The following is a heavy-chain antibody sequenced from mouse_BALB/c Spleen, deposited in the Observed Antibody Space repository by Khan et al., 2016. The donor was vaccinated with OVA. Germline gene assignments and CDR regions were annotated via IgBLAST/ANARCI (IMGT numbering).Heavy chain of an antibody. J-gene: IGHJ4*01. Sequence: QIQLVQSGPELKKPGETVKISCKASGYTFTKYGMNWVKQAPGKGLKWMGWINTYTGESTYVDDFKGRFAFSLETSASTAYLQINNLKDEDSATXFCARPPYFSYVMDSWGQGTSVTVSS. V-gene: IGHV9-3-1*01. CDR1: GYTFTKYG. CDR2: INTYTGES. CDR3: ARPPYFSYVMDS.